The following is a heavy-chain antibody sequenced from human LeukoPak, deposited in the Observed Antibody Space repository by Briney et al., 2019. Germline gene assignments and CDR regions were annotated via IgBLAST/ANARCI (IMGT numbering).Heavy chain of an antibody. CDR3: AKVGKQWLALASLYDY. D-gene: IGHD6-19*01. CDR1: GFTFSSYA. CDR2: ISGSGGST. Sequence: GGSLRLSCAVSGFTFSSYAMSWVRQAPGKGLEWVSAISGSGGSTYYADSVKGRFTISRDNSKNTLYLQMNSLRAEDTAVYYCAKVGKQWLALASLYDYWGQGTLVTVSS. V-gene: IGHV3-23*01. J-gene: IGHJ4*02.